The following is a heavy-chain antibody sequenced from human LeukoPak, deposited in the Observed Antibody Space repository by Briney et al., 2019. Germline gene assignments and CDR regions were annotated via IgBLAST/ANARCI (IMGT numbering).Heavy chain of an antibody. CDR2: ISAYNGNT. V-gene: IGHV1-18*01. CDR3: ARGGATPTYYYYMDV. Sequence: ASVKVSCNASGYTFTSYGISWVRQAPGQGLEWMGWISAYNGNTNYAQKLQGRVTMTTDTSTSTAYMELRSLRSDDTAVYYCARGGATPTYYYYMDVWGKGTTVTVSS. CDR1: GYTFTSYG. J-gene: IGHJ6*03. D-gene: IGHD5-12*01.